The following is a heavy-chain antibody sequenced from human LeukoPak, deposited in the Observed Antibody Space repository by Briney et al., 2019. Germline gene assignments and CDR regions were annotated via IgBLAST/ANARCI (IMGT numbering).Heavy chain of an antibody. V-gene: IGHV3-30*02. CDR1: GFTFSSYG. Sequence: PGGSLRLSCAASGFTFSSYGMHWVRQAPGKGLEWVAFIRCDGSNKYYADSVKGRFTISRDNSKNTLYLQMNSLRAEDTAVYYCAKQDGDFTGLDYWGQGTLVTVSS. CDR3: AKQDGDFTGLDY. J-gene: IGHJ4*02. CDR2: IRCDGSNK. D-gene: IGHD4-17*01.